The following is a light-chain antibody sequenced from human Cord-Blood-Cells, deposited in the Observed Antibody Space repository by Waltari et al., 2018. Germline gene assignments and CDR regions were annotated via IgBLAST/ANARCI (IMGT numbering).Light chain of an antibody. CDR3: QQYYSTPLT. V-gene: IGKV4-1*01. CDR1: QSVLYSSNNKNY. J-gene: IGKJ4*01. CDR2: WAS. Sequence: DIVMTQSPDSLAVSLGERATINCKSSQSVLYSSNNKNYLAWYQQKPGQPPELLIYWASTRESGVPDRFSGSGSGTDFTRNISSLQAEDVAVYYCQQYYSTPLTFGGGTKVEIK.